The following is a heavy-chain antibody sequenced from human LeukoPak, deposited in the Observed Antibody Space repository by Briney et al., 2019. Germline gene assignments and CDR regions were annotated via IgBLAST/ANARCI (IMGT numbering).Heavy chain of an antibody. V-gene: IGHV4-59*11. J-gene: IGHJ4*02. CDR1: GGSTSGHY. CDR2: IYYSGST. Sequence: SETLSLTCTVSGGSTSGHYWSWIRQPPGKGLEWIGYIYYSGSTNYNPSLKSRVTISVDTSKMQFSLKLSPVAAADTAVYYCARTLGSGYDPYFDYWGQGTLVTVFS. CDR3: ARTLGSGYDPYFDY. D-gene: IGHD5-12*01.